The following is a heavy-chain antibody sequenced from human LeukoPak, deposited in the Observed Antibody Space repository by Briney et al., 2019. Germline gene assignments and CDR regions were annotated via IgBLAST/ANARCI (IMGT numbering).Heavy chain of an antibody. V-gene: IGHV1-2*02. CDR2: INPNIGGT. Sequence: GASVKVSCKASGYTFTSYGISWVRQAPGQGLEWLGWINPNIGGTNYAQNFQGRVTMTRDTSISTAYMELIRLRSDDTAVYYCARDRGYCSTTSCYRIFDYWGQGTLVTVSS. CDR1: GYTFTSYG. CDR3: ARDRGYCSTTSCYRIFDY. D-gene: IGHD2-2*02. J-gene: IGHJ4*02.